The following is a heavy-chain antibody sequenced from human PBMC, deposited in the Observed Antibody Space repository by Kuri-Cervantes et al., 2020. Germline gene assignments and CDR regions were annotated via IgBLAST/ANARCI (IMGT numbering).Heavy chain of an antibody. Sequence: SETLSLTCAVYGGSFSGYYWSRIRQPPGKGLEWIGEINHSGSTNYNPSLKSRVTISVDTSKNQFSLKLSSVTAADTAVYYCARDLGPSYGMDVWGQGTTVTVSS. J-gene: IGHJ6*02. CDR3: ARDLGPSYGMDV. CDR1: GGSFSGYY. V-gene: IGHV4-34*01. CDR2: INHSGST.